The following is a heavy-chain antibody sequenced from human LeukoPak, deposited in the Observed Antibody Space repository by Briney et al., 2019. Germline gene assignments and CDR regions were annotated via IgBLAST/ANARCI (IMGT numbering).Heavy chain of an antibody. J-gene: IGHJ4*02. D-gene: IGHD3-10*01. CDR3: ARDVYYYGSGSYCYFDY. Sequence: ASVKVSCKASGYTFTSYGISWVRQAPGQGLEWMGWISAYNGNTNYAQKLQGRVTMTTDTSTSTAYMELRSLRSDDTAVYYCARDVYYYGSGSYCYFDYWGQGTLVTVSS. V-gene: IGHV1-18*01. CDR2: ISAYNGNT. CDR1: GYTFTSYG.